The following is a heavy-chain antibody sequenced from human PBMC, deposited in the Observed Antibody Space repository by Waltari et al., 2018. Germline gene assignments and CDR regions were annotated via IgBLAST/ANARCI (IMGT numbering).Heavy chain of an antibody. Sequence: EVQLVESGGGLVQPGGSLRLSCAASGFTFSSYEMNWVRRAPGKGLEWVSYISSSGSTIYYADSVKGRFTISRDNAKNSLYLQMNSLRAEDTAVYYCAREEYSSSSGFDYWGQGTLVTVSS. D-gene: IGHD6-6*01. CDR2: ISSSGSTI. V-gene: IGHV3-48*03. CDR3: AREEYSSSSGFDY. CDR1: GFTFSSYE. J-gene: IGHJ4*02.